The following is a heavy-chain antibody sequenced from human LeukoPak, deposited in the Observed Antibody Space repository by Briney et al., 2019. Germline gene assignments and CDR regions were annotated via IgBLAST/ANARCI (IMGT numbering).Heavy chain of an antibody. D-gene: IGHD3-22*01. Sequence: SETLSLTCTVSGGSISSYYWSWIRQPPGKGLEWIGYIYYSGSTNYNPSLKSRVTISVDTSKNQFSLKLSSVTAADTAVYYCARALYYYDSSGYLFDYWGQGTPVTVSS. V-gene: IGHV4-59*01. CDR2: IYYSGST. CDR1: GGSISSYY. J-gene: IGHJ4*02. CDR3: ARALYYYDSSGYLFDY.